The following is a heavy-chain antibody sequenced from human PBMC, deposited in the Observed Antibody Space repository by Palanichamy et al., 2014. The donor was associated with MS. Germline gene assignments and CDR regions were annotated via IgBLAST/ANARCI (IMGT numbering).Heavy chain of an antibody. J-gene: IGHJ4*02. V-gene: IGHV1-18*01. CDR1: GYNFTTYG. Sequence: QVQLVQSGAEVKKPGASVNVSCKTSGYNFTTYGISWVRQAPGQGLEWMGWISGFNANTNSAQKFQGRVTVTKDTSTSTAYMELRSLRSDDTAVYYCARGLRSERYFDYWGQGTLVTVSS. CDR2: ISGFNANT. D-gene: IGHD1-1*01. CDR3: ARGLRSERYFDY.